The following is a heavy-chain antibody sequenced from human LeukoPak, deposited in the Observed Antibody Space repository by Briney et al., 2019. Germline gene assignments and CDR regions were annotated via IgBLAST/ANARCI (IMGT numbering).Heavy chain of an antibody. J-gene: IGHJ4*02. V-gene: IGHV3-30*04. D-gene: IGHD1-26*01. CDR2: ISYDGSNK. CDR3: ARVGYSGSYVDFDS. Sequence: GGSLRLSCAASGFTFSSYAMHWVRQAPGKGLEWVAVISYDGSNKYYADSVKGRFTISRDNSKNTLYLQMNSLRAEDTAVYYCARVGYSGSYVDFDSWGQGTLVTVSS. CDR1: GFTFSSYA.